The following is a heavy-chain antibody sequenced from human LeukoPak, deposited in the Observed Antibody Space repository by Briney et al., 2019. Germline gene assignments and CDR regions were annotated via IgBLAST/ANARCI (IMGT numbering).Heavy chain of an antibody. CDR2: ISGSDGST. J-gene: IGHJ5*02. Sequence: GGSLRLSCAASGFTFSSYAMSWVRQAPGKGLEWVSAISGSDGSTYYADSVKGRFTISRDNSKNTLYLQMNSLRAEDTAVYYCAKDLGGYYDFWSGYHNWFDPWGQGTLVTVSS. D-gene: IGHD3-3*01. CDR1: GFTFSSYA. V-gene: IGHV3-23*01. CDR3: AKDLGGYYDFWSGYHNWFDP.